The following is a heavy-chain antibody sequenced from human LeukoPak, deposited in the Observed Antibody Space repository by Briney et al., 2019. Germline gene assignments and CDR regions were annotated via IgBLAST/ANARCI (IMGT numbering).Heavy chain of an antibody. V-gene: IGHV3-23*01. CDR3: ARDSPVCSF. Sequence: SGESLRLTXAASGFTFTSHAMSWVRQAPGKGLEWVSAISDSGDGTYYADFVKGRFTISRDDSKNTLYLQMNSLRAEDTAVYYCARDSPVCSFWGQGTLVTVSS. J-gene: IGHJ4*02. D-gene: IGHD3-10*02. CDR2: ISDSGDGT. CDR1: GFTFTSHA.